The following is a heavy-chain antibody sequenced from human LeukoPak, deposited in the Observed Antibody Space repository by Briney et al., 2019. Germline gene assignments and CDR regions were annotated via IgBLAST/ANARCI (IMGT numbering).Heavy chain of an antibody. CDR1: GYSISSGYY. V-gene: IGHV4-38-2*02. J-gene: IGHJ3*02. Sequence: SETLSLTCTVSGYSISSGYYWGWIRQPPGKGLEWIGSIYHSGSTYYNPSLKSRVTISLDTSKNQFSLKLSSVTAADTAVYYCARGVGFGGVIVDDAFDIWDQGTMVTVSS. CDR2: IYHSGST. CDR3: ARGVGFGGVIVDDAFDI. D-gene: IGHD3-16*02.